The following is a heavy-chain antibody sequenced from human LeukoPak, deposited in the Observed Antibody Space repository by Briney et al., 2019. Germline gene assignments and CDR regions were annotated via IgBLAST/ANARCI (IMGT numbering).Heavy chain of an antibody. CDR1: GYSFTSYW. J-gene: IGHJ6*02. Sequence: GESLRISCKGSGYSFTSYWISWVRQMPGKGLEWMGRIDPSDSYTNYSPSFQGHVTISADKSISTAYLQWSSLKASDTAMYYCARHEGYCTNGVCRGSYYYYGMDVWGQGTTVTVSS. CDR2: IDPSDSYT. CDR3: ARHEGYCTNGVCRGSYYYYGMDV. V-gene: IGHV5-10-1*01. D-gene: IGHD2-8*01.